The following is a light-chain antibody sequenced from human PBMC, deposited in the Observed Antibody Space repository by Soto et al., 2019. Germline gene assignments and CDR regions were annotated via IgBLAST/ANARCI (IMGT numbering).Light chain of an antibody. CDR2: AES. V-gene: IGKV1-39*01. CDR3: QQSSSTPYS. Sequence: DIQMTQSPSSLSASVGDRVTITCRASQTLSSYLSWYKQKPGKAPQLLIYAESSLQSGVPSRCRGWAPGTDFTLTICSLQPEDFATYYCQQSSSTPYSLGQGTKVEIQ. CDR1: QTLSSY. J-gene: IGKJ2*01.